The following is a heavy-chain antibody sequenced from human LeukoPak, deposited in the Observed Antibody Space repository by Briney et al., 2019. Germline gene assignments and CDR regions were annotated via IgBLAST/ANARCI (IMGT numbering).Heavy chain of an antibody. CDR1: GDTFDSHA. CDR2: IIPMYGTA. D-gene: IGHD5-12*01. Sequence: SVKVSCKASGDTFDSHALSWMRQAPGQGLEWMGAIIPMYGTANYAQKFQGRVAIIADKSTSTAYMELNSLQSEDTAVYYCAIAQNNHGYVYFGMDVWGKGTTVTVSS. CDR3: AIAQNNHGYVYFGMDV. J-gene: IGHJ6*04. V-gene: IGHV1-69*06.